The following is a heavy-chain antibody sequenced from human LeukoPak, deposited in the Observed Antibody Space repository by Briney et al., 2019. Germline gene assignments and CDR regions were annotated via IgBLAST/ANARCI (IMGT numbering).Heavy chain of an antibody. CDR1: GFTFSSYG. J-gene: IGHJ5*02. CDR3: ARAPGGYCSSTSCRTQKNWFDP. Sequence: GGSLRLSCAASGFTFSSYGMHWVRQAPGKGLEWVAVIWYDGSNKYYADSVKGRFTISRDNSKNTLYLQMNSLRAEDTAVYYCARAPGGYCSSTSCRTQKNWFDPWGQGTLVTVSS. D-gene: IGHD2-2*01. V-gene: IGHV3-33*01. CDR2: IWYDGSNK.